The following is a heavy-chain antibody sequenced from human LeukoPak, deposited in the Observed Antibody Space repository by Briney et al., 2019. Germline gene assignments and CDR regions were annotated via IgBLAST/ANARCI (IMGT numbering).Heavy chain of an antibody. D-gene: IGHD5-18*01. CDR3: ARYSYGAIDY. J-gene: IGHJ4*02. CDR1: GGSISSGSYY. Sequence: SQTLSLTCTVSGGSISSGSYYWSWIRQPPGKGLEWIGYIYYSGSTNYNPSLKSRVTISVDTSKNQFSLKLSSVTAADTAVYYCARYSYGAIDYWGQGTLVTVSS. V-gene: IGHV4-61*01. CDR2: IYYSGST.